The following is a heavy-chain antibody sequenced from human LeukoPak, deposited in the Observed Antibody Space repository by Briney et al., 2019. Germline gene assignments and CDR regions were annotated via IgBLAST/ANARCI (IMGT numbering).Heavy chain of an antibody. CDR3: ARLESGDIVATKHNFDY. CDR2: IYYSGST. Sequence: SETLSLTCTVYGGSISSSSYYWGWIRQPPGTGLEWIGSIYYSGSTYYNPSLKSRVTISVDTSKNQFSLKLSSVTASDTAVYYCARLESGDIVATKHNFDYWGQGTLVTVSS. V-gene: IGHV4-39*01. CDR1: GGSISSSSYY. D-gene: IGHD5-12*01. J-gene: IGHJ4*02.